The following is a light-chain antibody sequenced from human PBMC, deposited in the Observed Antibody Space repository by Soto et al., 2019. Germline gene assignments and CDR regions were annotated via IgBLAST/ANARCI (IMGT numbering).Light chain of an antibody. J-gene: IGKJ1*01. CDR3: QQSGSSPPT. CDR2: DAS. V-gene: IGKV3-11*01. Sequence: EVVLTQSPATLSLSPGERATLSCRASESVSIYVAWYQQRPGQAPRLLIYDASNRATGIPARFSGSGSGTHFTLTISRLEPEDFAVYYCQQSGSSPPTFGQGTKVDIK. CDR1: ESVSIY.